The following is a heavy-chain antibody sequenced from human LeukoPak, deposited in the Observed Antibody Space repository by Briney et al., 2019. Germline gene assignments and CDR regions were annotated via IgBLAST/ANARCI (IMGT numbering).Heavy chain of an antibody. V-gene: IGHV4-30-2*01. D-gene: IGHD2-15*01. CDR2: IYHSGST. J-gene: IGHJ2*01. CDR3: ARLKGYCSGGSCYGYWYFDL. CDR1: GGSISRGGYS. Sequence: SETLSLTCAVSGGSISRGGYSWSWIRQPPGKGLEWIGYIYHSGSTYYNPSLKSRVTISVDRSKNQFSLKLSSVTAADTAVYYCARLKGYCSGGSCYGYWYFDLWGRGTLVTVSS.